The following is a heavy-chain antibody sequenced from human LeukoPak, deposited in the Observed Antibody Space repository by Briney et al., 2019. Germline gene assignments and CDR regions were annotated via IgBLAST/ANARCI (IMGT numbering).Heavy chain of an antibody. D-gene: IGHD3-3*01. CDR2: INPNSGGT. V-gene: IGHV1-2*02. CDR3: ARGLRFLGWLWAFDI. J-gene: IGHJ3*02. Sequence: ASVKVSCKASGYTFTGYYMHWVRQAPGQGLEWMGWINPNSGGTNYAQKFQGRVTMTRDTSISTAYMELSSLRSEDTAVYYCARGLRFLGWLWAFDIWGQGTMVTVSS. CDR1: GYTFTGYY.